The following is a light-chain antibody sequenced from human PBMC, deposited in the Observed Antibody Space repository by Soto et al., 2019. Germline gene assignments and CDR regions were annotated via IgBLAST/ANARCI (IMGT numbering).Light chain of an antibody. CDR1: QSVSSSY. CDR3: QQYKHWPPYT. CDR2: GAS. J-gene: IGKJ2*01. V-gene: IGKV3-20*01. Sequence: EIVLTQSPGTLSLSPGERATLSCRASQSVSSSYLAWYQQKPGQAPRLLIYGASSRATGIPDRFSGSGSGTDFTLTISRLEPEDFAVYYCQQYKHWPPYTFGQGTKLEIK.